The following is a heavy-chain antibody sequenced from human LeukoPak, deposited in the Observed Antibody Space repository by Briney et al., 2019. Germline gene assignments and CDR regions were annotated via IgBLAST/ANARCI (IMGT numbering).Heavy chain of an antibody. J-gene: IGHJ5*02. D-gene: IGHD3-22*01. CDR3: ARAEYYYDSSGYPVPLNWFDP. CDR2: IYYSGST. Sequence: SQTLSLICSVSGGSISRGGYYWSWVRQHPGKGLEWIGYIYYSGSTYYNPSLKSRVTISVDTSKNQFSLKLSSVTAADTAVYYCARAEYYYDSSGYPVPLNWFDPWGQGTLVTVSS. CDR1: GGSISRGGYY. V-gene: IGHV4-31*03.